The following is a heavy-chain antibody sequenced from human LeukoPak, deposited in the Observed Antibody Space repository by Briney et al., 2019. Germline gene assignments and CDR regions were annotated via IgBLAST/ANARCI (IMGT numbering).Heavy chain of an antibody. J-gene: IGHJ4*02. CDR1: GGSISSYY. V-gene: IGHV4-59*01. Sequence: SSETLSLTCTVSGGSISSYYWSWIRQPPGKGLEWIGYIYYSGSTNYNPSLKSRVTISVDTSKNQFSLKLSSVTAADTAVYYCAMSESYLEAFDYWGQGTLVSVSS. CDR3: AMSESYLEAFDY. CDR2: IYYSGST. D-gene: IGHD1-26*01.